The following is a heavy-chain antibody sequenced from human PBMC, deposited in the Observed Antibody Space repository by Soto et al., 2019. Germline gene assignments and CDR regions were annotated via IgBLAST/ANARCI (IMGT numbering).Heavy chain of an antibody. CDR3: ARVPAAIGGI. D-gene: IGHD2-2*01. Sequence: EVQLVESGGGLVKPGGSLRLSCAASGFTFSSYSMNWVRQAPGKGLEWVSSISSSSSYIYYADSVKGRFTISRDNAKNSLYLQMNSLGAEDTAVYYCARVPAAIGGIWGQGTLVTVSS. CDR2: ISSSSSYI. CDR1: GFTFSSYS. V-gene: IGHV3-21*01. J-gene: IGHJ4*02.